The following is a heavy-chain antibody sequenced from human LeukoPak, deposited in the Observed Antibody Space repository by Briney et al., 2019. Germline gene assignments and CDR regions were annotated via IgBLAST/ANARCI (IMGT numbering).Heavy chain of an antibody. J-gene: IGHJ4*02. CDR3: AKRSCSGGSCNFDY. CDR1: GFTFSNYA. D-gene: IGHD2-15*01. Sequence: PGGSLRPSCAASGFTFSNYAMSWVRQAPGKGLEWVSAISDSGGATNCADSVKGRFTISRDNSKNTLYLQMNSLRAEDTAVYYCAKRSCSGGSCNFDYWGQGTLVIVSS. CDR2: ISDSGGAT. V-gene: IGHV3-23*01.